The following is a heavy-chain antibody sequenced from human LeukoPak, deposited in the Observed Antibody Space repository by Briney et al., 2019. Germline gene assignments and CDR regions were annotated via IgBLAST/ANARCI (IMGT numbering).Heavy chain of an antibody. J-gene: IGHJ3*02. CDR2: INHSGST. CDR1: GGSFSGYY. CDR3: ARPRSSSLDPNAFDI. V-gene: IGHV4-34*01. Sequence: SETLSLTCAVYGGSFSGYYWSWIRQPPGKGLEWIGEINHSGSTNYNPSLKSRVTISVDTSKNQFSLKLSSVTAADTAVYYCARPRSSSLDPNAFDIWGQGTMVTVSS. D-gene: IGHD6-13*01.